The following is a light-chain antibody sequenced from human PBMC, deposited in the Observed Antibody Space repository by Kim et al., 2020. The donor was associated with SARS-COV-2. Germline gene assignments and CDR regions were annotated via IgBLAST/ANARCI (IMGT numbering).Light chain of an antibody. CDR2: GAS. J-gene: IGKJ4*01. Sequence: EIVLTQSPGTLSLSPGERATLSCRASQSVSSSYLAWYQQKPGQAPRLLIYGASSRATGIPDRFSGSGSGTDFTLTISRLEPEDFAVYYCQQYGSSPPKLTFGGRTKVDIK. CDR1: QSVSSSY. V-gene: IGKV3-20*01. CDR3: QQYGSSPPKLT.